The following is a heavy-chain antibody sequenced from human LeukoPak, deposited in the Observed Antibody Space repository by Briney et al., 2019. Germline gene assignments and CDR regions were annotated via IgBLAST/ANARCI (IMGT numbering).Heavy chain of an antibody. CDR3: AKSSPLLYYYDSSGSDS. V-gene: IGHV3-9*01. D-gene: IGHD3-22*01. Sequence: GRSLRLSCAASGFTVDDYAMHWVRQVPGKGLGWGSGIRGDSGSIGYADSVKGRFTISRDNAKNSLYLQMNRLRAEDTAVYYCAKSSPLLYYYDSSGSDSWGPGTLVTVS. CDR1: GFTVDDYA. CDR2: IRGDSGSI. J-gene: IGHJ4*02.